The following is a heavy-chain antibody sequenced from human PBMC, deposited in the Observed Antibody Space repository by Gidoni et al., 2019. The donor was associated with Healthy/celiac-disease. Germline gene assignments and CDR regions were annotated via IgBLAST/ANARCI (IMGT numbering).Heavy chain of an antibody. CDR3: ARIRRYFDWRDWYFDL. Sequence: QVTLKESGPVLVKPTETLTLTCTVSGFSLSNARMGVSWIRQPPGKALAWLAHIFSNDEKSYSTSLKSRLTISKDTSKSQVVLTMTNMDPVDTATYYCARIRRYFDWRDWYFDLWGRGTLVTVSS. J-gene: IGHJ2*01. V-gene: IGHV2-26*01. D-gene: IGHD3-9*01. CDR1: GFSLSNARMG. CDR2: IFSNDEK.